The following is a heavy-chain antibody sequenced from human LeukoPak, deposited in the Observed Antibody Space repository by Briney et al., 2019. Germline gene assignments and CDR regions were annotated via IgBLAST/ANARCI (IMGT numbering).Heavy chain of an antibody. V-gene: IGHV1-8*01. CDR3: ARDRRIITEYYFDY. J-gene: IGHJ4*02. CDR1: GYTFTSYD. Sequence: GASVKVSCKASGYTFTSYDINWVRQATGQGLEWMGWMNPNSGNTGYAQKFQGRVTMTRNTSISTAYMELSSLRSEDTAVYYCARDRRIITEYYFDYWGQGTLVTVSS. D-gene: IGHD1-14*01. CDR2: MNPNSGNT.